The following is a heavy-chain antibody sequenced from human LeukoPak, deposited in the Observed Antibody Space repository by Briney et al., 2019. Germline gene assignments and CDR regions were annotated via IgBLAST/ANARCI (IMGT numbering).Heavy chain of an antibody. CDR2: FDPEDGET. CDR1: GYTLTELS. D-gene: IGHD2-15*01. J-gene: IGHJ6*02. V-gene: IGHV1-24*01. Sequence: GASVKVSCKVPGYTLTELSMHWVRQAPGKGLEWMGGFDPEDGETIYAQKFQGRVTMTEDTSTDTAYMELSSLRSEDTAVYYCATNPGCSGGSCYPYYYYGMDVWGQGTTVTVSS. CDR3: ATNPGCSGGSCYPYYYYGMDV.